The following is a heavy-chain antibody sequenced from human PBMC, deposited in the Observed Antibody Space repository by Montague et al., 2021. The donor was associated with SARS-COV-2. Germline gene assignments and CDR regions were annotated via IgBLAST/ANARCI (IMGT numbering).Heavy chain of an antibody. Sequence: SETLSLTCSVSGDSISRSTNHWGWIRQPPGKGLEWIASIHYSGGTYHNPPLKSRVTVSVDTSKNQFSLKLSSVTAADTAVYYCTRTTDDSALAATFWGQGTLVTASS. CDR2: IHYSGGT. CDR1: GDSISRSTNH. D-gene: IGHD6-19*01. CDR3: TRTTDDSALAATF. V-gene: IGHV4-39*01. J-gene: IGHJ4*02.